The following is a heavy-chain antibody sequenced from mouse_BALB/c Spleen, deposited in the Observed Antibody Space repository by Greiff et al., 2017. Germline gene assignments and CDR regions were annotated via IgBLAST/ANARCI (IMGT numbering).Heavy chain of an antibody. CDR1: GFTFSSYA. Sequence: EVKLVESGGGLVKPGGSLKLSCAASGFTFSSYAMSWVRQTPEKRLEWVASISSGGSTYYPDSVKGRFTISRDNARNILYLQMSSLRSEDTAMYYCVRGGGFDNWGQGTTLTDSS. J-gene: IGHJ2*01. V-gene: IGHV5-6-5*01. CDR2: ISSGGST. CDR3: VRGGGFDN.